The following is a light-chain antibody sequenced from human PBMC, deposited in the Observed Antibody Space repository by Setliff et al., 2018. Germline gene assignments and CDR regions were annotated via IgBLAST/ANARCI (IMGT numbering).Light chain of an antibody. J-gene: IGLJ1*01. CDR2: GVS. V-gene: IGLV2-14*03. CDR3: DTTYV. Sequence: QSALTQPASVSGSPGQSITISCSGTSSDVGSYDLVSWYQQHPGKAPKLIIYGVSDRPSGVSSRFSGSKSGNTAYRTISGLQTEDEAEYASDTTYVFGSGTKVTVL. CDR1: SSDVGSYDL.